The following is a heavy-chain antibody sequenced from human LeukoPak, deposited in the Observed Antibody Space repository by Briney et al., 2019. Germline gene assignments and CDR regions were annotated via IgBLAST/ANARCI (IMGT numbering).Heavy chain of an antibody. CDR1: GGSISSYY. Sequence: SETLSLTCTVSGGSISSYYWSWIRQPPEKGLEYIGYIYYSGSTNYNPSLKSRVTISVDTSKNQFSLKLSSVTAADTAVYYCARGDYDFWSGGPLYYMDVWGKGTTVTVSS. V-gene: IGHV4-59*01. CDR3: ARGDYDFWSGGPLYYMDV. CDR2: IYYSGST. D-gene: IGHD3-3*01. J-gene: IGHJ6*03.